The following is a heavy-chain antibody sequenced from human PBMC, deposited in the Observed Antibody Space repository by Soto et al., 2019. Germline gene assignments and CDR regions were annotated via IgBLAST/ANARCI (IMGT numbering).Heavy chain of an antibody. CDR2: MNPNSGNT. CDR1: GYTLKDYD. CDR3: ARRMTWSLWCFDL. D-gene: IGHD3-3*01. Sequence: QVQLLQSGAEVKQPGTSVRVSCRASGYTLKDYDINWVRRAPGQGLEWMGWMNPNSGNTAYARKFHDRITMTRGVSAGTAFMELNSLTPEDTAVYYCARRMTWSLWCFDLWGSGTQVTVSS. J-gene: IGHJ2*01. V-gene: IGHV1-8*01.